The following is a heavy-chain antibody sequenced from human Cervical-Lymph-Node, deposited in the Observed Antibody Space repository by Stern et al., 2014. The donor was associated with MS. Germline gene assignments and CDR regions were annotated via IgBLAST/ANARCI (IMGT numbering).Heavy chain of an antibody. D-gene: IGHD1-1*01. CDR1: GGSISGYY. J-gene: IGHJ4*02. Sequence: VQLVESCPGLVKPSETLSLTCAVSGGSISGYYWNWIRQSPGKGLEWIGSVYYSGKTNYNPSLNGRVTISLDTSKSQFSLRLSSVTAGDTAVYYCARDSTAWSPSFDYWGQGTLVTVSS. CDR2: VYYSGKT. V-gene: IGHV4-59*01. CDR3: ARDSTAWSPSFDY.